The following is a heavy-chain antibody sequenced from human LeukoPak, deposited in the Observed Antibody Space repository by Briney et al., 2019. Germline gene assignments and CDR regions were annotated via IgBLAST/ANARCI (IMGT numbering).Heavy chain of an antibody. CDR3: ARVLQYYYDSSGYSDY. V-gene: IGHV4-61*02. J-gene: IGHJ4*02. D-gene: IGHD3-22*01. CDR1: GGSISSGSYY. Sequence: SETLSLTCTVSGGSISSGSYYWSWIRQPAGKGLEWIGRIYTSGSTNYNPSLKSRVTISVDTSKNQFSLKLSSVTAADTAVYYCARVLQYYYDSSGYSDYWGQGTLVTVSS. CDR2: IYTSGST.